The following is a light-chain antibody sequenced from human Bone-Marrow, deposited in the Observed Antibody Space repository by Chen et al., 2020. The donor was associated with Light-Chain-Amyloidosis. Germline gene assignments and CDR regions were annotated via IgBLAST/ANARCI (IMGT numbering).Light chain of an antibody. J-gene: IGLJ2*01. V-gene: IGLV3-25*03. CDR3: QSADSSGTYEVI. CDR1: DLPTKY. CDR2: RDT. Sequence: SYELTQPPSVSVSPGQTARITCSGDDLPTKYAYWYQQKPGQAPVLVIHRDTERPSGISERFSGSSSGTTATLTISGVLAEDEAYYHCQSADSSGTYEVIFGGGTKLTVL.